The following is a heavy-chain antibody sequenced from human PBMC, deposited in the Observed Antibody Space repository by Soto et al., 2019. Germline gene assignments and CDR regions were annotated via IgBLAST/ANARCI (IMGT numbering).Heavy chain of an antibody. J-gene: IGHJ4*02. D-gene: IGHD2-15*01. CDR2: IIPIFGTA. Sequence: ASVKVSCKASGGTFSSYAISWVRQAPGQGLEWMGGIIPIFGTANYAQKFQGRVTITADESTSTAYMELSSLRSEDTAVYYCARDPGYCSGGSCYSLLILWGQGTLVTVSS. CDR1: GGTFSSYA. V-gene: IGHV1-69*13. CDR3: ARDPGYCSGGSCYSLLIL.